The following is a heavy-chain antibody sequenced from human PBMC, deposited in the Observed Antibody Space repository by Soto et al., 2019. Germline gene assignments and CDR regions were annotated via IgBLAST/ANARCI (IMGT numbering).Heavy chain of an antibody. CDR3: ARGRRDTYYYGSGSYFWSV. D-gene: IGHD3-10*01. CDR2: IDPSDSYT. CDR1: GYSFTPCS. J-gene: IGHJ6*02. V-gene: IGHV5-10-1*01. Sequence: EALKNPCKGSGYSFTPCSNRWVRQMPGKSPEWMGRIDPSDSYTNYSPSFQGHVTISADKSISTAYLQWSSLKASDTAMYYCARGRRDTYYYGSGSYFWSVWGQGTTVTVSS.